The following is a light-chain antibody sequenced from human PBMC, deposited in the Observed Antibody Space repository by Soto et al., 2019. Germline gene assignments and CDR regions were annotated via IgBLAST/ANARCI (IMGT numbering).Light chain of an antibody. J-gene: IGKJ4*01. CDR2: DAS. Sequence: DIQMTQSPSTLSASVGDRVTITCRASQSISSWLAWYQQKPGKAPRLLIFDASNLERGVPSRFSGSGSRTHFSLTISNLQPEDVGKYFCQHYYNLPLTFGGGTKVDIK. V-gene: IGKV1-5*01. CDR1: QSISSW. CDR3: QHYYNLPLT.